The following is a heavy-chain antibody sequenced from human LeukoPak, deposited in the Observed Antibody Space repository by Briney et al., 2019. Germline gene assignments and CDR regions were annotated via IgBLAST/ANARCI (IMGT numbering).Heavy chain of an antibody. J-gene: IGHJ4*02. CDR3: ANPDSSGYYYNY. D-gene: IGHD3-22*01. V-gene: IGHV3-23*01. CDR1: GCTFSSYA. Sequence: GSLRLSCAASGCTFSSYAMSWVRQAPGKGLEWVSAISGSGGSTYYADSVKGRFTISRDNSKNTLYLQMNSLRAEDTAVYYCANPDSSGYYYNYWGQGTLVTVSS. CDR2: ISGSGGST.